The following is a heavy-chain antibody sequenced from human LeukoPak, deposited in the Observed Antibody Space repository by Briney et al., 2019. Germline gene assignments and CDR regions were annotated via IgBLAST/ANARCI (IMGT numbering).Heavy chain of an antibody. D-gene: IGHD4-17*01. CDR1: GFTFSDYV. Sequence: GGSLRLSCAASGFTFSDYVMSWVRQAPGKGREWVSDISGSGGSTHYADSVKGRFTISRENSQNTLYLQMNSLRAEDTAVYYCSKDGYGVLDYWGQGTLVTVS. CDR3: SKDGYGVLDY. J-gene: IGHJ4*02. V-gene: IGHV3-23*01. CDR2: ISGSGGST.